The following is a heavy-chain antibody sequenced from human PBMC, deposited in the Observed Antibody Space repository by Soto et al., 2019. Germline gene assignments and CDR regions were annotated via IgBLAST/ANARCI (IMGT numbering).Heavy chain of an antibody. CDR3: ARRYGDASDY. D-gene: IGHD4-17*01. CDR1: GGSISSYY. J-gene: IGHJ4*02. Sequence: SETLSLTCTVSGGSISSYYWSWIRQPPGKGLEWIGYIYYTGSTNYNPSLKSRVTISVDTSKNQFSLKLSSVTAADTAVYYCARRYGDASDYWGQGTLVTVSS. CDR2: IYYTGST. V-gene: IGHV4-59*08.